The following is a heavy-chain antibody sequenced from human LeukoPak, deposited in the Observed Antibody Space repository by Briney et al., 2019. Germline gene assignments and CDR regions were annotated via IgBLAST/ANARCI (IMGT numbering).Heavy chain of an antibody. V-gene: IGHV3-7*03. CDR3: VRNFAVAGTCFDS. Sequence: GGSLRLSCAASGFTFRNYWMSWVRQAPGTGLEWVANIKQDGSDRNYVTSVRGRFTISGDNAESSLFLQMNSLRAEDTAVYYCVRNFAVAGTCFDSWGQGTLVTVSS. D-gene: IGHD6-19*01. CDR1: GFTFRNYW. J-gene: IGHJ4*02. CDR2: IKQDGSDR.